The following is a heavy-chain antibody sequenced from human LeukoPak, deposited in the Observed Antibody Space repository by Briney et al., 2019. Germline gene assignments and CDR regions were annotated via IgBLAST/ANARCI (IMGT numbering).Heavy chain of an antibody. CDR2: FSGSGGST. CDR1: GFIFSSYA. D-gene: IGHD3-10*01. J-gene: IGHJ4*02. CDR3: ATGFKGSGNYYSNDY. Sequence: GGSLRLSCAASGFIFSSYAMSWVRQAPGKGLEWVSSFSGSGGSTYYADSVKGRFTISRDNSKNTLYLQMNSLKDEDTAVYYCATGFKGSGNYYSNDYWGQGTLVTVSS. V-gene: IGHV3-23*01.